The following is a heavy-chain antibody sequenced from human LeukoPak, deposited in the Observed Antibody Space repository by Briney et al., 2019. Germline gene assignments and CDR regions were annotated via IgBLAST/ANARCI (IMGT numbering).Heavy chain of an antibody. J-gene: IGHJ5*02. D-gene: IGHD4-17*01. Sequence: SETLSLTCTVSGDSISSSYWGWIRHPPGKGLEWIGYVYCTGSTNYNPSLKSRVTISVDTSKNQFSLKLSSVTAADTAVYYCARRSQENRVTTAKNWFDPWGQGTQVTVSS. CDR3: ARRSQENRVTTAKNWFDP. CDR1: GDSISSSY. V-gene: IGHV4-59*08. CDR2: VYCTGST.